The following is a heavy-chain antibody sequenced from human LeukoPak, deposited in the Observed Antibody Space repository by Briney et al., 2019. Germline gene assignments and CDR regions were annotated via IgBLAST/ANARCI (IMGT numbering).Heavy chain of an antibody. CDR2: IPFEGSIN. CDR3: AKEMSAASAHPNDFFYAIDV. D-gene: IGHD6-13*01. Sequence: GGSQRLSCAASGFSFTNYAMHWVRQAPGKGLEWLAIIPFEGSINFYADSVKGRDTISRDNSKDTLSLEMTSLRSGDTAVYYCAKEMSAASAHPNDFFYAIDVWGQGTTVIVSS. CDR1: GFSFTNYA. V-gene: IGHV3-30*04. J-gene: IGHJ6*02.